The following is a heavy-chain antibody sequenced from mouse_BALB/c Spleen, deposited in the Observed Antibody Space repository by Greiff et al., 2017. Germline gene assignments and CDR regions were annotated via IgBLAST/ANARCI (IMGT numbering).Heavy chain of an antibody. D-gene: IGHD4-1*01. J-gene: IGHJ3*01. V-gene: IGHV5-6-4*01. Sequence: EVMLVESGGGLVKPGGSLKLSCAASGFTFSSYTMSWVRQTPEKRLEWVATISSGGSYTYYPDSVKGRFTISRDNAKNTLYLQMSSLKSEDTAMYYCTRDQLTVFAYWGQGTLVTVSA. CDR2: ISSGGSYT. CDR1: GFTFSSYT. CDR3: TRDQLTVFAY.